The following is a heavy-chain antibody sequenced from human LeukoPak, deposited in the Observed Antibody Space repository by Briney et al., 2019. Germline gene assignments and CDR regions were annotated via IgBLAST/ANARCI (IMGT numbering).Heavy chain of an antibody. V-gene: IGHV1-2*02. CDR1: GYTFTGYY. Sequence: ASVKVSCKASGYTFTGYYMHWVRQAPGQGLEWMGWINPNSGGTNYAQKFQGRVTMTRDTSISTAYMELSRLRSDDTAVYYCARPYSAVIYYFDYWGQGTLVTVPS. D-gene: IGHD6-13*01. CDR2: INPNSGGT. CDR3: ARPYSAVIYYFDY. J-gene: IGHJ4*02.